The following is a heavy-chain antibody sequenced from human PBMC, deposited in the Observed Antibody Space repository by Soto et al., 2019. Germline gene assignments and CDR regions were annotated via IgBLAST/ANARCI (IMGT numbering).Heavy chain of an antibody. CDR3: ARGGIH. D-gene: IGHD3-16*01. Sequence: EVLLVESGGGSRQPGGSLRLSCVASGYTFNSHEMNWVRQAPGKGLEWISSISGSGTTNYAESVKGRFTISRDNAHKSLFLEMKDLRVEDTAVYYCARGGIHWGQGTLVPFSS. CDR1: GYTFNSHE. CDR2: ISGSGTT. J-gene: IGHJ4*02. V-gene: IGHV3-48*03.